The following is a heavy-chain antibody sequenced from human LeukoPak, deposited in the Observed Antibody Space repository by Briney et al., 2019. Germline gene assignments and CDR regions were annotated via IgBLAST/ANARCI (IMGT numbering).Heavy chain of an antibody. CDR1: GGSITTYY. CDR2: INYSGST. V-gene: IGHV4-59*01. Sequence: SETLSLTCTVSGGSITTYYWTWIRQPPGKGLEWIGYINYSGSTNYNPSLKSRVTISVDTSKDQFSLKLSSVTAADTAVYYCARAQLNLLVDFGMDVWGQGTTVTVSS. D-gene: IGHD1-1*01. CDR3: ARAQLNLLVDFGMDV. J-gene: IGHJ6*02.